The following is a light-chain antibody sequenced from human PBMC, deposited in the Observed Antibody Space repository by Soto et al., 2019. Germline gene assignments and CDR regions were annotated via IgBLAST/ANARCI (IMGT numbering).Light chain of an antibody. Sequence: ENVLTQSPGTLSLSPGERATLSCRASQSVSSSWLAWYQQKPGQAPGLLIYGAFRRATGTPDRFSGSGSGTDFTLTISRLEPEDFAGYFCQQYGESPWTFGQGTKVE. CDR2: GAF. J-gene: IGKJ1*01. V-gene: IGKV3-20*01. CDR1: QSVSSSW. CDR3: QQYGESPWT.